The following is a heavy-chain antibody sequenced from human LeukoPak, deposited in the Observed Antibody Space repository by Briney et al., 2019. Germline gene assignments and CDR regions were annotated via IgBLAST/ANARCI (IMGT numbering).Heavy chain of an antibody. Sequence: ASVKVSFKASGYTFTRYYMHWVRQAPGQGLEWMGWINPNSGGTNYAQKFQGRVTMTRDTSISTAYMELSRLRSDDTAVYYCARDKDAAMPDYDYWGQEPWSPSPQ. V-gene: IGHV1-2*02. D-gene: IGHD5-18*01. CDR3: ARDKDAAMPDYDY. J-gene: IGHJ4*01. CDR2: INPNSGGT. CDR1: GYTFTRYY.